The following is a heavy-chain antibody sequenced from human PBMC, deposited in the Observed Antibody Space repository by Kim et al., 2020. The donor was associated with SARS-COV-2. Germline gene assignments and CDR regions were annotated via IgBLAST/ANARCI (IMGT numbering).Heavy chain of an antibody. V-gene: IGHV3-48*01. CDR2: MSSSSSTI. CDR3: ARRLDY. Sequence: GGSLRLSCAASGFTVSSYSMNWVRQAPGKGLEWISYMSSSSSTIYADSVKGRFTISRDNAKNSLYLQMNSLRAEDTAVYYCARRLDYWGQGTQVTVSS. J-gene: IGHJ4*02. CDR1: GFTVSSYS.